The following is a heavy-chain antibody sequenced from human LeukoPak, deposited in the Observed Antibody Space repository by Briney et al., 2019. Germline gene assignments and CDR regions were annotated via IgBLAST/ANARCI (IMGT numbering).Heavy chain of an antibody. J-gene: IGHJ4*02. Sequence: GGSLRLSCAASGFTFSSYWMSWVRQAPGKGLEWVANIKQDGSEKYYVDSVKGRFTISRDNAKNPLYLQMNSLRAEDTAVYYCARVWDTAAAGRTVDYWGQGTLVTVSS. CDR3: ARVWDTAAAGRTVDY. CDR2: IKQDGSEK. CDR1: GFTFSSYW. V-gene: IGHV3-7*01. D-gene: IGHD6-13*01.